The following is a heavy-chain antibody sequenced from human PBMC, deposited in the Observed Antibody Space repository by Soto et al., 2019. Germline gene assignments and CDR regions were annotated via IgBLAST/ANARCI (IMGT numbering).Heavy chain of an antibody. J-gene: IGHJ4*02. CDR1: GGSFSGFY. CDR2: INHSGRT. D-gene: IGHD2-21*01. V-gene: IGHV4-34*01. CDR3: ARDKIPVLFDY. Sequence: QVQLQQWGAGLLKPSETLSLTCAVYGGSFSGFYWTWIRQPPGTGLEWIGEINHSGRTNYNPSLTSRFTISLDTSKNQFSLKLTSVTAADTAVYCCARDKIPVLFDYWGQGTLVTVSS.